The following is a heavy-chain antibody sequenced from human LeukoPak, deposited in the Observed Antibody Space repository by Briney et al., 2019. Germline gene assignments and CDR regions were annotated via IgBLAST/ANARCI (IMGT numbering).Heavy chain of an antibody. D-gene: IGHD2-15*01. J-gene: IGHJ1*01. Sequence: GGSLRLSCAASGFTVSSNYMNWVRQAPGKGLEWVSSISSSTSYIYYADSVRGRFTISRDNAKNSLYLQMNSLRAEDTAVYYCARDGSGYCSGGSCYSAEYFQHWGQGTLVTVSS. CDR3: ARDGSGYCSGGSCYSAEYFQH. CDR1: GFTVSSNY. V-gene: IGHV3-21*01. CDR2: ISSSTSYI.